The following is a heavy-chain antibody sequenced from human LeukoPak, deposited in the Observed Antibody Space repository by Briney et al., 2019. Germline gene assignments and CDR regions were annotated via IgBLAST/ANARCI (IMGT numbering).Heavy chain of an antibody. Sequence: GASVKVSCKASGGTFSSYDINWARQATGQGLEWMGWINPNSGNTGYAQKFQGRVTITRNTSISTAYMELSSLRSEDTAVYYCTIPGTPRGVVFDIWGKGKMVPVSS. V-gene: IGHV1-8*03. CDR2: INPNSGNT. D-gene: IGHD1-7*01. J-gene: IGHJ3*02. CDR1: GGTFSSYD. CDR3: TIPGTPRGVVFDI.